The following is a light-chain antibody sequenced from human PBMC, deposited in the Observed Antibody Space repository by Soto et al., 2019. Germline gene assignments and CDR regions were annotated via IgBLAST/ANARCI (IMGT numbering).Light chain of an antibody. CDR3: QQYAGSPT. V-gene: IGKV3-20*01. CDR2: GAS. CDR1: QSVASTY. Sequence: EIVVTQSPGTLSLSPGERATLSCWVRQSVASTYLGWYQQKPGQAPRLLIYGASSRATGIPDRFSGSGSGTDFTLTISRLEPEDFALYYCQQYAGSPTFGQGTRLEIK. J-gene: IGKJ5*01.